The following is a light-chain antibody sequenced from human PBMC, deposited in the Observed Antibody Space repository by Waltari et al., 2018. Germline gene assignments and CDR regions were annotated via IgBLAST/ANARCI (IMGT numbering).Light chain of an antibody. V-gene: IGKV4-1*01. CDR3: QQYYDTPYT. CDR2: WAS. Sequence: DIVMTQSPDSLVVSLGERATINCKSSRNLLYSPNNKDFLAWYQQKPGQPPKLLMYWASTRESGVPDRFTGSGSGTDFSLTISSLQAENVAVYYCQQYYDTPYTFGQGTKLEIK. CDR1: RNLLYSPNNKDF. J-gene: IGKJ2*01.